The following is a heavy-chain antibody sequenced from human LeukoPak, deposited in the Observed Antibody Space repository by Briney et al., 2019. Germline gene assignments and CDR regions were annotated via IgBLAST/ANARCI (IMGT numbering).Heavy chain of an antibody. CDR1: GGSISSYY. CDR2: IYTSGST. D-gene: IGHD6-6*01. Sequence: PSETLSLTCTVSGGSISSYYWSWIRQPPGQGLEWFGRIYTSGSTDYNPSPKSRVTMSVDTSKNQFSLKLSSVTAADTAVYYCARERDSGSSTLRFDYWGQGTLVSVSS. CDR3: ARERDSGSSTLRFDY. J-gene: IGHJ4*02. V-gene: IGHV4-4*07.